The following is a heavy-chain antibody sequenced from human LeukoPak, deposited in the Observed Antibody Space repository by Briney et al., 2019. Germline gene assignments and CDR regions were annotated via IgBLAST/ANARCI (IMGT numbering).Heavy chain of an antibody. CDR2: ISYDGSNK. V-gene: IGHV3-30*04. D-gene: IGHD6-19*01. CDR1: GFTFSGSA. Sequence: GGSLRLSCAASGFTFSGSAMHWVRQAPGKGLEWVAVISYDGSNKYYADSVKGRFTISRDNSKNTLYLQMNSLRAEDTAVYYCARSGWGSSGWYYFDYWGQGTLVTVSS. CDR3: ARSGWGSSGWYYFDY. J-gene: IGHJ4*02.